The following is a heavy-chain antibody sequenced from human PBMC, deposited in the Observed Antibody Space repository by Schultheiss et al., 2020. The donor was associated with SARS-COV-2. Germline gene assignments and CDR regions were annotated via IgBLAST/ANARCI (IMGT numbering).Heavy chain of an antibody. CDR2: ISYDGSNK. CDR3: ARQIYYDSVNWFDP. CDR1: GFTFSSYA. V-gene: IGHV3-30*04. Sequence: GGSLRLSCEVSGFTFSSYAMHWVRQAPGKGLEWVAVISYDGSNKYYADSVKGRFTISRDNSKNTLYLQMNSLRAEDTAVYYCARQIYYDSVNWFDPWGQGTLVTVSS. D-gene: IGHD3-3*01. J-gene: IGHJ5*02.